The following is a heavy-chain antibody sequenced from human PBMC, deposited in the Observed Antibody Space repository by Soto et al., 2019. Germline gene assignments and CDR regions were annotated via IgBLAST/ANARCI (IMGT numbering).Heavy chain of an antibody. J-gene: IGHJ5*02. V-gene: IGHV4-4*07. CDR2: IYATGTT. CDR3: VRDGTKTLRDWFDP. CDR1: GASISGFY. D-gene: IGHD1-1*01. Sequence: SETLSLTCTVSGASISGFYWSWIRKSAGKGLEWIGRIYATGTTDYNPSLKSRVMMSVDTSKKQFSLQLRSVTAADTAVYYCVRDGTKTLRDWFDPWGQGISVTVSS.